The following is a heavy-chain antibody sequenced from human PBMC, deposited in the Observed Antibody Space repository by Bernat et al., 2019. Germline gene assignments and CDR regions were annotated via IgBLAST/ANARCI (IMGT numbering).Heavy chain of an antibody. Sequence: VQLVESGGGVVEPGGSLELSCAASGFTFSNVWMNWVRQAPGKGLEWVGRIKSKNSGGTTDYPAPVKGRFTISRDDSKNTLYLQMNSLRTEDTAVYYCSTTISGSLGSWGQGTLVIVSS. D-gene: IGHD2-2*02. CDR3: STTISGSLGS. CDR2: IKSKNSGGTT. J-gene: IGHJ5*02. V-gene: IGHV3-15*07. CDR1: GFTFSNVW.